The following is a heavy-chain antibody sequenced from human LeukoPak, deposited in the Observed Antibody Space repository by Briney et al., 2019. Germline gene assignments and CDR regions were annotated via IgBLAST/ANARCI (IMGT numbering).Heavy chain of an antibody. Sequence: GASVKVSCKASGYTFTGYYMHWVRQAPGQGLEWMGWINPNSGGTNYAQKFQGRVTMTRDTSISTAYMELSRLRSDDTAVYYCARGHPQGYDILTGYSPLGDAFDIWGQGTMVTVSS. J-gene: IGHJ3*02. CDR1: GYTFTGYY. CDR2: INPNSGGT. V-gene: IGHV1-2*02. D-gene: IGHD3-9*01. CDR3: ARGHPQGYDILTGYSPLGDAFDI.